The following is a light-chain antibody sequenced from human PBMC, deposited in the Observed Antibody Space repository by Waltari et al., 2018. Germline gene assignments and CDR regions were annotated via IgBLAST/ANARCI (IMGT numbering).Light chain of an antibody. CDR1: QSVRTN. Sequence: EVVMTQSPATLSVSPGEGATVSCRASQSVRTNVAWYQQTPGQAPRLLIYGASTRAPGIPDRFSGSGSGTEFILTISSLQAEDVAVYYCQQYFSQWTFGQGTKVEIK. J-gene: IGKJ1*01. V-gene: IGKV3-15*01. CDR2: GAS. CDR3: QQYFSQWT.